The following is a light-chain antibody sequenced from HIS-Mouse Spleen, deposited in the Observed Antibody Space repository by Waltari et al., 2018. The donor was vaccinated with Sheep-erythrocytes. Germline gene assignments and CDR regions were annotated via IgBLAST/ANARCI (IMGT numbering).Light chain of an antibody. Sequence: QSALTQPASVSGSPGQSITISCTGTSSDVGGYNYVSWYQQHPGKAPKPMIYEVSNRTSGVSNRFSGSKSGNTASLTISGLQAEDEADYYCSSYTSSSTWVFGGGTKLTVL. CDR3: SSYTSSSTWV. CDR2: EVS. J-gene: IGLJ3*02. CDR1: SSDVGGYNY. V-gene: IGLV2-14*01.